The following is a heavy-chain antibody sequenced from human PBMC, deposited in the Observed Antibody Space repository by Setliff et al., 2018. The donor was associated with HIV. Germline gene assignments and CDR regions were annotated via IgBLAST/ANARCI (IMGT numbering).Heavy chain of an antibody. V-gene: IGHV4-39*01. D-gene: IGHD2-2*01. CDR3: ARLDCSSSSGFVDY. J-gene: IGHJ4*02. CDR2: IYYSGST. Sequence: PSETLSLTCTVSGGSISSSSYYWGWIRQPPGKGLEWIGSIYYSGSTYYNPSLKSRITISVDTSMNQFSLKLSSVTAADTAVYYCARLDCSSSSGFVDYWGQGTLVTVSS. CDR1: GGSISSSSYY.